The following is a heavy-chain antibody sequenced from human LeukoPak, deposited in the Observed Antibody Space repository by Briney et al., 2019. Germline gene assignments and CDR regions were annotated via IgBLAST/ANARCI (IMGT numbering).Heavy chain of an antibody. J-gene: IGHJ2*01. D-gene: IGHD3-9*01. Sequence: GGSLRLSCAASGFIFSHYSMNMNWVRQAAGKGLEWVSSISSSSNYIYYADSVKGRFTISRDNAKNSLYLQMNSLRVEDTAVYYCARMALTGYWYFDLWGRGTLVTVSS. V-gene: IGHV3-21*01. CDR2: ISSSSNYI. CDR1: GFIFSHYS. CDR3: ARMALTGYWYFDL.